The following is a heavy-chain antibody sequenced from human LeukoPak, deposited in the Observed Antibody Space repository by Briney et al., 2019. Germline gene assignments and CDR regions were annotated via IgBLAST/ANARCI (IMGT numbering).Heavy chain of an antibody. D-gene: IGHD3-10*01. CDR2: LWYDGSNK. CDR3: ARDQYYYGSGSYLYY. CDR1: GFTFSSYG. V-gene: IGHV3-33*01. J-gene: IGHJ4*02. Sequence: GGSLRLFCAASGFTFSSYGMHWVRQAPGKGLEWVADLWYDGSNKYYADSVEGPFTISRANSKNTLYLQMNSLRAEDTAVYFCARDQYYYGSGSYLYYWGQGTLVTVSS.